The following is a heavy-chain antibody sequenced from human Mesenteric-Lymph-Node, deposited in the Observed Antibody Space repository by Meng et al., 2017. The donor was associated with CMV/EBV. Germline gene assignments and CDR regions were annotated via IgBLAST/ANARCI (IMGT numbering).Heavy chain of an antibody. CDR1: GFTLSNYG. Sequence: ASVKVSCKASGFTLSNYGVSWVRQAPGQGLEFMGWISDYNGNTNYAQNFQGRVTMTTDSSTSTAFMELRGLRSDDTAVYYCVRDSPSDHPAFDIWGQGTMVTVSS. V-gene: IGHV1-18*01. CDR3: VRDSPSDHPAFDI. CDR2: ISDYNGNT. J-gene: IGHJ3*02.